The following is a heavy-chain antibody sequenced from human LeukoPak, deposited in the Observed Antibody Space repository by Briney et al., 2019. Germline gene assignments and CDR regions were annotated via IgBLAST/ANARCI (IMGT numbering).Heavy chain of an antibody. CDR2: ISGSGGST. Sequence: GGSLRLPCAASGFTFSNAWMNWVRQAPGKGLGWVSAISGSGGSTYYADSVKGRFTISRDNSKNTLYLQMNSLRAEDTAVYYCAGHSSSWYQSDYYYYYGMDVWGQGTTVIVSS. CDR1: GFTFSNAW. D-gene: IGHD6-13*01. J-gene: IGHJ6*02. CDR3: AGHSSSWYQSDYYYYYGMDV. V-gene: IGHV3-23*01.